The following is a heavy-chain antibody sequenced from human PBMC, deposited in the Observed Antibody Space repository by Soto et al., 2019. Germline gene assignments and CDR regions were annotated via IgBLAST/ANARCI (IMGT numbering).Heavy chain of an antibody. Sequence: ASVKVSCKASGGTFSSYAISWVRQAPGQGLEWMGGIIPIFGTANYAQKFQGRVTITADKSTSTAYMELSSLRSEDTAVYYCARWGNYYDSSGPIQYYYYYGMDVWGQGTTVTVS. CDR1: GGTFSSYA. V-gene: IGHV1-69*06. J-gene: IGHJ6*02. D-gene: IGHD3-22*01. CDR2: IIPIFGTA. CDR3: ARWGNYYDSSGPIQYYYYYGMDV.